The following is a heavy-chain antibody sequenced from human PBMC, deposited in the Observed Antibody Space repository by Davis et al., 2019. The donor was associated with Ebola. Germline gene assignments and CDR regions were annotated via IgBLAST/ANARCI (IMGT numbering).Heavy chain of an antibody. Sequence: SCAASGFTFSSYGMHWVRQAPGKGLEWVAVISYDGSNKYYADSVKGRFTISRDNSKNTLYLQMNSLRAEDTAVYYCAKDVVGSSWYYFDYWGQGTLVTVSS. CDR2: ISYDGSNK. D-gene: IGHD6-13*01. CDR3: AKDVVGSSWYYFDY. V-gene: IGHV3-30*18. J-gene: IGHJ4*02. CDR1: GFTFSSYG.